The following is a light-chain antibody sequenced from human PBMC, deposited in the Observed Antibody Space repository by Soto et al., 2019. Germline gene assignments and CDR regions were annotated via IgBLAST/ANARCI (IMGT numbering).Light chain of an antibody. Sequence: TQSAGTLSLYPGEKATLSCRASQNVTSNLLVWYQQHPGQAPSLLIYDASSRALDTPARCAGSGSGTEFTLTISSLQSEDFAVYFCQQYNYWPITFGQGTRLEVK. CDR1: QNVTSN. CDR2: DAS. J-gene: IGKJ5*01. CDR3: QQYNYWPIT. V-gene: IGKV3-15*01.